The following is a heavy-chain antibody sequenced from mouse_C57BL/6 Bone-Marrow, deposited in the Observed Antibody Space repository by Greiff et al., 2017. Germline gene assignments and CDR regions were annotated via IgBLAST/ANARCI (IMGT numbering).Heavy chain of an antibody. J-gene: IGHJ3*01. D-gene: IGHD2-3*01. CDR2: IRSKSNNYAT. CDR3: VRQDGYYKGFAY. CDR1: GFSFNTYA. V-gene: IGHV10-1*01. Sequence: EVKLQESGGGLVQPKGSLKLSCAASGFSFNTYAMNWVRQAPGKGLEWVARIRSKSNNYATYYADSVKDRFTISRDDSESMLYLQMNNLKTEDTAMYYCVRQDGYYKGFAYWGQGTLVTVSA.